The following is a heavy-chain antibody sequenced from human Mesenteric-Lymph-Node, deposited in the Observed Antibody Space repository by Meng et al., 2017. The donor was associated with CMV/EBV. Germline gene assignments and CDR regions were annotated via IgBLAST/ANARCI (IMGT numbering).Heavy chain of an antibody. CDR1: GFTFSSYW. J-gene: IGHJ4*02. CDR2: ISSSSSYI. CDR3: ASGMVAYSDY. D-gene: IGHD1-26*01. V-gene: IGHV3-21*01. Sequence: GGSLRLSCAASGFTFSSYWMHWVRQAPGKGLEWVSSISSSSSYIYYADSVKGRFTISRDNAKNSLYLQMNSLRAEDTAVYYCASGMVAYSDYWGQGTLVTVSS.